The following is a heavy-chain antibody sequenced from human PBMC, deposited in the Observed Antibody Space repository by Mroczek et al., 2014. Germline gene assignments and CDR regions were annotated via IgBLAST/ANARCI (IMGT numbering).Heavy chain of an antibody. CDR3: ARVNPSRYDSSGYLDY. J-gene: IGHJ4*02. CDR2: IYTMGST. Sequence: VQLVGVWPRTGEAFTDPCPSPALSLVAPSAVVVTTGAGIRQPPGRDWSGLGGIYTMGSTNYKPSLKSRVTISVDTSKNQFSLRLSSVTAADTAVYYCARVNPSRYDSSGYLDYWGQGTLVTVSS. CDR1: VAPSAVVVTT. V-gene: IGHV4-61*02. D-gene: IGHD3-22*01.